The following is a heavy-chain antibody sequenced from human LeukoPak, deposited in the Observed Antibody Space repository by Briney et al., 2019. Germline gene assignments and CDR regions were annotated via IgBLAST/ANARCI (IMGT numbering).Heavy chain of an antibody. CDR1: GFTLSSYG. Sequence: GRSLRLSCAASGFTLSSYGMHWVRQAPGKGLEWVAVISYDGSNKYYADSVKGRFTISRDNSKNTLYLQMNSLRAEDTAFYYCARVTSRDPLHYWGQGTLVTVSS. D-gene: IGHD2-21*02. J-gene: IGHJ4*02. V-gene: IGHV3-30*03. CDR3: ARVTSRDPLHY. CDR2: ISYDGSNK.